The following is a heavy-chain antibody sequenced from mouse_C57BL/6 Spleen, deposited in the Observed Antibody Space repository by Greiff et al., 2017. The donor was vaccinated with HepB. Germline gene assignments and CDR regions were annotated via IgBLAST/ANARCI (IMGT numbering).Heavy chain of an antibody. V-gene: IGHV2-5*01. J-gene: IGHJ4*01. CDR1: GFSLTSYG. CDR3: AKNLDPYYSKSAMDY. CDR2: IWRGGST. D-gene: IGHD2-5*01. Sequence: QVQLQQSGPGLVQPSQSLSITCTVSGFSLTSYGVHWVRQSPGKGLEWLGVIWRGGSTDYNAAFMSRLSITKDNSKSQVFFKMNSLQADDTAIYYCAKNLDPYYSKSAMDYWGQGTSVTVSS.